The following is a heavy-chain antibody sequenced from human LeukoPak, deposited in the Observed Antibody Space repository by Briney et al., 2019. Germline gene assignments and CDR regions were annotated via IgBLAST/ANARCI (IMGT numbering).Heavy chain of an antibody. J-gene: IGHJ4*02. CDR1: GFTFNSYA. CDR3: ARVAVYGSGPSYFDY. D-gene: IGHD3-10*01. V-gene: IGHV3-23*01. CDR2: ISGSGAST. Sequence: GGSLRLSCAASGFTFNSYAMTWVRQAPGKGLEWVSAISGSGASTFYADSVKGRFTISRDNSKNTLYLQINSLTAEDTAVYYCARVAVYGSGPSYFDYWGQGTLVTVSS.